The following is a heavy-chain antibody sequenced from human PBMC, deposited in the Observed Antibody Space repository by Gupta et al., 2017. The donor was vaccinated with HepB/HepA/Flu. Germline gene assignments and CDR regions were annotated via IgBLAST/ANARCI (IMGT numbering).Heavy chain of an antibody. CDR1: ALTFNNFA. V-gene: IGHV3-23*01. J-gene: IGHJ4*02. CDR3: AFNNTSTGLEF. D-gene: IGHD1/OR15-1a*01. CDR2: LSGSGIDT. Sequence: EVQLLESGGDLVQPGGSLRLSCVASALTFNNFAMNWVRQAPGKGLEWVSGLSGSGIDTYYADSVKGRFTIFSDTSKNILYLQLNSLTGDDTAIYYCAFNNTSTGLEFWGPGTLVTVSA.